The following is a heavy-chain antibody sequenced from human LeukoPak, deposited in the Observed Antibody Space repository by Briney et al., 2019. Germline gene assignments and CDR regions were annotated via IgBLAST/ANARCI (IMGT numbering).Heavy chain of an antibody. CDR3: ARLSVYYYDSKGI. Sequence: ASETLSLTCAVSGASTSGSGYYWGWIRQPPGKGLEWIGNIYYSGSTYYNPSLKSRVTISVDTSKNQFSLKLSSVTAADTAVYYCARLSVYYYDSKGIWGQGTMVTVSS. CDR1: GASTSGSGYY. D-gene: IGHD3-22*01. J-gene: IGHJ3*02. V-gene: IGHV4-39*01. CDR2: IYYSGST.